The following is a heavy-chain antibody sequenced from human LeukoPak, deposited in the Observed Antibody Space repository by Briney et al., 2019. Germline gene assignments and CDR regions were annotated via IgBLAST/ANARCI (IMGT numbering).Heavy chain of an antibody. CDR3: TRGWSSGGVFDV. D-gene: IGHD6-19*01. CDR2: VYTSGRT. CDR1: GGSINSASYS. V-gene: IGHV4-61*02. J-gene: IGHJ3*01. Sequence: SETLSLTCTVSGGSINSASYSWTWIRQPAEKALEWIGRVYTSGRTDYIPSLKSRLTISMDTSKNHFSLEMTSVTAADTAVYYCTRGWSSGGVFDVWGLGTMVTVSS.